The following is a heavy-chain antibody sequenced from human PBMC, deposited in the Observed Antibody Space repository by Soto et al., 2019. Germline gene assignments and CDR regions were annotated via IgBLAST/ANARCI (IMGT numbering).Heavy chain of an antibody. J-gene: IGHJ6*02. Sequence: PGGSLRLSCAASGFTFSSYWMSWVRQAPGKGLEWVANIKQDGSEKYYVDSVKGQFTISRDNAKNSLYLQMNSLRAEDTAVYYCARGNDILTGYHPIPSAEDHYYYYYGMDVWGQGTTVTVSS. CDR3: ARGNDILTGYHPIPSAEDHYYYYYGMDV. CDR2: IKQDGSEK. CDR1: GFTFSSYW. V-gene: IGHV3-7*04. D-gene: IGHD3-9*01.